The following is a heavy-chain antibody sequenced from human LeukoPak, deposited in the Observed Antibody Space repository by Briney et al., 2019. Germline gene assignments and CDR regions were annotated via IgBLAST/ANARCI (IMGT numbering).Heavy chain of an antibody. J-gene: IGHJ6*03. CDR2: IYYSGST. CDR3: ARVTKRYDSSGYYYGDYYYYYMDV. Sequence: SETLSLTCTVSGGSISSYYWSWIRQPPGKGLEWIGYIYYSGSTNYNPSLKSRVTISVDTSKNQFSLKLSSVTAADTAVYYCARVTKRYDSSGYYYGDYYYYYMDVWGKGTTVTISS. V-gene: IGHV4-59*01. D-gene: IGHD3-22*01. CDR1: GGSISSYY.